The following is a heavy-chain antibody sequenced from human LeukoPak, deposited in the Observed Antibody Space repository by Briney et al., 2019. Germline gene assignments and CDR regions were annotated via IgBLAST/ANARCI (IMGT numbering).Heavy chain of an antibody. Sequence: PGGSLRLSCAASGFTFSSYGMHWVRQAPGKGLEWVAFIRYDGSNKYYADSVKGRFTISRDNSKNTLYLQMNSLRAEDTAVYYCAKAEYCSGGSCYRVFDYWGQGTLVTVSS. CDR3: AKAEYCSGGSCYRVFDY. CDR2: IRYDGSNK. V-gene: IGHV3-30*02. J-gene: IGHJ4*02. D-gene: IGHD2-15*01. CDR1: GFTFSSYG.